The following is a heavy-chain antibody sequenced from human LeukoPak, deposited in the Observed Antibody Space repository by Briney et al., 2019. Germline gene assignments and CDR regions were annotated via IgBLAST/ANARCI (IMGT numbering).Heavy chain of an antibody. J-gene: IGHJ6*02. D-gene: IGHD3-10*01. CDR2: ITSSRRII. CDR1: GFTFSSYE. CDR3: ASTGGYGSGTYDYYYFGMDV. V-gene: IGHV3-48*03. Sequence: PGGSLRLSCAASGFTFSSYEMKWVRQAPGEGLEWVAYITSSRRIIYYADSVKGRFTISRDNAKNSLYLQMNSLRAEDTAVYYCASTGGYGSGTYDYYYFGMDVWGQGTTVTVSS.